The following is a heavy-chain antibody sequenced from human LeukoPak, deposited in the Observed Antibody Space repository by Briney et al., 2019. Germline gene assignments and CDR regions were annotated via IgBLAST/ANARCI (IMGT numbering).Heavy chain of an antibody. CDR3: ARDRYYYDSSGYYSNAYYFDY. CDR2: IHYTGTT. J-gene: IGHJ4*02. CDR1: GGSINSHY. V-gene: IGHV4-59*11. D-gene: IGHD3-22*01. Sequence: PSETLSLTCIVSGGSINSHYWSWIRQPPGKGLEWIGDIHYTGTTKYNPSLKSRVTISVDTSKNQFSLKLSSVTAADTAVYYCARDRYYYDSSGYYSNAYYFDYWGQGTLVTVSS.